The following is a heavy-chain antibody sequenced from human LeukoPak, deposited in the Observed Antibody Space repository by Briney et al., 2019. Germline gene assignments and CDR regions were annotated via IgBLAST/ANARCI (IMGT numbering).Heavy chain of an antibody. CDR3: ARGDSRGYYYFDY. Sequence: SQTLSLTCTVSGGSISSGDYYWSWVRQPPGKGLVWIGQIYHSGSTNYNPSLKSRVTISIDKSKNQFSLKLSSVTAADTAIYYCARGDSRGYYYFDYWGQGILVTVSS. D-gene: IGHD3-22*01. CDR2: IYHSGST. J-gene: IGHJ4*02. CDR1: GGSISSGDYY. V-gene: IGHV4-30-4*01.